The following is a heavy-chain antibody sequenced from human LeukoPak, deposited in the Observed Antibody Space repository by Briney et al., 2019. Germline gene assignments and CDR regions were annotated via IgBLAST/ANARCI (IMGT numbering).Heavy chain of an antibody. D-gene: IGHD6-19*01. CDR3: ASLIAVAGNGTGIDY. CDR2: ISSSSSYI. V-gene: IGHV3-21*01. J-gene: IGHJ4*02. Sequence: GGSLRLSCAASGFTFSSYSMNWVRQAPGKGLEWVSSISSSSSYIYYADSVKGRFTISRDNAKNSLYLQMNSLRAEDTAVYYCASLIAVAGNGTGIDYWGQGTLVTVSS. CDR1: GFTFSSYS.